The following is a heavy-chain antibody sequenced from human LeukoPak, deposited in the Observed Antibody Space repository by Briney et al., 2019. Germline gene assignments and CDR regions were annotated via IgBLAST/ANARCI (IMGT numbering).Heavy chain of an antibody. V-gene: IGHV4-34*01. J-gene: IGHJ4*02. CDR2: INHSGST. Sequence: SETLSLTCAVYGGSFSGYYWSWIRQPPGKGLERIGEINHSGSTNYNPSLKSRVTISVDTSKNQFSLKLSSVTAADTAVYYCARGRFYYYGSGSYYTPFDYWGQGTLVTVSS. D-gene: IGHD3-10*01. CDR3: ARGRFYYYGSGSYYTPFDY. CDR1: GGSFSGYY.